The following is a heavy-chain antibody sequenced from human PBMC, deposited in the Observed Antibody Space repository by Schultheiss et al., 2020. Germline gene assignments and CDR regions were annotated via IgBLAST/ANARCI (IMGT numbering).Heavy chain of an antibody. V-gene: IGHV3-48*03. D-gene: IGHD3-3*01. CDR1: GFTFSSYE. CDR3: ARDHHYDFWSGFPFYYFDY. Sequence: GGSLRLSCAASGFTFSSYEMNWVRQAPGKGLERVSYISGSGSTIYYADSVKGRFSVSRDNSRNTLYLQMTSLRAEDTAVYFCARDHHYDFWSGFPFYYFDYWGQGTLVTVSS. J-gene: IGHJ4*02. CDR2: ISGSGSTI.